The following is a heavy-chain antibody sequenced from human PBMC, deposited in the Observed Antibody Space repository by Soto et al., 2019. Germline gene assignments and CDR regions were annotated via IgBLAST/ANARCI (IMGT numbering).Heavy chain of an antibody. J-gene: IGHJ4*02. CDR3: ARKGVAFDY. Sequence: SLRLSCAAPVFTFSSYSMNWVRQAPGKGLEWISYISTTSSSIYYADSVKGRFTISRNNAKNSLFLQMNSLRDEDTAVYYCARKGVAFDYWGQGALVPVSS. V-gene: IGHV3-48*02. CDR1: VFTFSSYS. D-gene: IGHD3-3*01. CDR2: ISTTSSSI.